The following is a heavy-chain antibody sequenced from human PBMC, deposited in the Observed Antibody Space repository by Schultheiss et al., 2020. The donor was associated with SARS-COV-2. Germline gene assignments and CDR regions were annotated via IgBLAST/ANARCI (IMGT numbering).Heavy chain of an antibody. CDR2: ISAYNGNT. CDR3: AILAGGSGSYFRYNYYDMDV. CDR1: GYTFTSYD. V-gene: IGHV1-18*04. D-gene: IGHD3-10*01. J-gene: IGHJ6*02. Sequence: ASVKVSCKASGYTFTSYDITWVRQAPGQGLEWMGWISAYNGNTNYAQKLQGRLTMTTDTSTSTAYMELSSLRSEDTAVYYCAILAGGSGSYFRYNYYDMDVWGQGTTVTVSS.